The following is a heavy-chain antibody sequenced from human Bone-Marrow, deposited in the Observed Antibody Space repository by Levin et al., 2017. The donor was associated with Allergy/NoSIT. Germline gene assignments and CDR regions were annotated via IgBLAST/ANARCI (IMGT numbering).Heavy chain of an antibody. CDR2: IYWDDDK. J-gene: IGHJ5*02. D-gene: IGHD2-15*01. CDR1: GFSLSTSGVG. CDR3: AHRRVWGRGAPEVVVASTRGNWFDP. Sequence: SGPTLVKPTQTLTLTCTFSGFSLSTSGVGVGWIRQPPGKALEWLALIYWDDDKRYSSSLKSRLTITKDTSKNQVVLTMTNMDPVDTATYYCAHRRVWGRGAPEVVVASTRGNWFDPWGQGILVTVSS. V-gene: IGHV2-5*02.